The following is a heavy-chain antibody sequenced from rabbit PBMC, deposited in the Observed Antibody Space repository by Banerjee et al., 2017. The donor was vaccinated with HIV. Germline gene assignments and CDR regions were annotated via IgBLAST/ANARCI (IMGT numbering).Heavy chain of an antibody. CDR1: GFSFSTNYY. CDR2: IYAGSSGST. CDR3: ARGASGAGDGLNL. J-gene: IGHJ4*01. D-gene: IGHD2-1*01. V-gene: IGHV1S40*01. Sequence: QSLEESGGDLVKPGASLTLTCTASGFSFSTNYYMCWVRQAPGKGLESIACIYAGSSGSTYYASWAKGRFTISKTSSTTVTLQMTSLTAADTATYFCARGASGAGDGLNLWGQGTLVTVS.